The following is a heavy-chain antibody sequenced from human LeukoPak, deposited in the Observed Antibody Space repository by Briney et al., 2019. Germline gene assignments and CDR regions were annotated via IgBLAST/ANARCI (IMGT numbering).Heavy chain of an antibody. CDR3: AKDLHIVVVPAAIVDSSRDSDY. D-gene: IGHD2-2*02. J-gene: IGHJ4*02. Sequence: PGGSLRLSCAASGFTFSSYAMSWVRQAPGKGLEWVSAISGSGGSTYYADSVKGRFTISRDNSKNTLYLQMNSLRAEDTAVYYCAKDLHIVVVPAAIVDSSRDSDYWGQETLVTISS. CDR1: GFTFSSYA. V-gene: IGHV3-23*01. CDR2: ISGSGGST.